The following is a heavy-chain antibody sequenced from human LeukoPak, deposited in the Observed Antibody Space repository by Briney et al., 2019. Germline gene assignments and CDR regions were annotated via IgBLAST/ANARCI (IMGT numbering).Heavy chain of an antibody. Sequence: SETLSLTFTVSGGSISSYYWSWIRQPAGKGLEWIGRIYTSGSTNYNPSLKSRVTMSVDTSKNQFSLKLSSVTAADTAVYYCASITTVTGNWYFDLWGRGTLVTVSS. J-gene: IGHJ2*01. D-gene: IGHD4-17*01. CDR3: ASITTVTGNWYFDL. V-gene: IGHV4-4*07. CDR1: GGSISSYY. CDR2: IYTSGST.